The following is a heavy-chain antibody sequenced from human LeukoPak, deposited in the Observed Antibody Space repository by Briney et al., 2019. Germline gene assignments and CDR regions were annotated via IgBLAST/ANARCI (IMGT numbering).Heavy chain of an antibody. CDR1: GYSFTSYW. V-gene: IGHV1-2*02. D-gene: IGHD5-18*01. Sequence: GESLKISCKGSGYSFTSYWIGWVRQAPGQGLEWMGWINPNSGGTNYAQKFQGRVTMTRDTSISTAYMELSRLRSDDTAVYYCASYPGYSYGYNYFDYWGQGTLVTVSS. CDR2: INPNSGGT. J-gene: IGHJ4*02. CDR3: ASYPGYSYGYNYFDY.